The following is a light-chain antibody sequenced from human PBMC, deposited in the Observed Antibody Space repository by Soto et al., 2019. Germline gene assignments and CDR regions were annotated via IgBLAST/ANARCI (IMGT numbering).Light chain of an antibody. CDR3: QQYNSYST. Sequence: DIQMTQSPSTLSASVGDRVTITCRASQSISSWLAWYQQKPGKAPKLLIYDASSLESGVPSRFSGSGSATEFTLTISILEPDDVATYYCQQYNSYSTFGPGTKVDI. CDR2: DAS. V-gene: IGKV1-5*01. CDR1: QSISSW. J-gene: IGKJ3*01.